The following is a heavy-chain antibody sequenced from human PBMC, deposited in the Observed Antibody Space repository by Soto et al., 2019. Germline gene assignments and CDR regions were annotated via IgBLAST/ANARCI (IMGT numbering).Heavy chain of an antibody. CDR3: ARDVGGWPDY. D-gene: IGHD2-15*01. V-gene: IGHV1-3*01. CDR1: GYTFTSYA. CDR2: INAGNGNT. J-gene: IGHJ4*02. Sequence: QVQLVQSGAEVKKPGASVKVSCKASGYTFTSYAMHWVRQAPGQRLEWMGWINAGNGNTKYSQKFQGRVTITRDTTASTAYMELSSRRSADAAVYYCARDVGGWPDYWGQGTLVTVSS.